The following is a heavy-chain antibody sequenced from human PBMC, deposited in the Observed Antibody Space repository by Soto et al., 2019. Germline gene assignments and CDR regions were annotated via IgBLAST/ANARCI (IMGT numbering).Heavy chain of an antibody. V-gene: IGHV3-30*18. CDR2: ISYDGSNK. D-gene: IGHD6-6*01. Sequence: VGSLRLSCAASGFTFSSYGMHWVRQAPGKGLEWVAVISYDGSNKYYADSVKGRFTISRDNSKNTLYLQMNSLRAEDTAVYYRAKPGEYSSSSGHPNYFDYWGQGTLVTVSS. CDR1: GFTFSSYG. J-gene: IGHJ4*02. CDR3: AKPGEYSSSSGHPNYFDY.